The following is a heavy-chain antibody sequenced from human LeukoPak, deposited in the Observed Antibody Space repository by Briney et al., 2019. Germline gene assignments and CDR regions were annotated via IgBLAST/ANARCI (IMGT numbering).Heavy chain of an antibody. CDR2: ISTSSIYI. J-gene: IGHJ4*02. CDR3: ARDKDQYSGYDDGLFDY. V-gene: IGHV3-21*01. CDR1: GFTFSRYS. D-gene: IGHD5-12*01. Sequence: GGSLRLSCAASGFTFSRYSMNWVRQAPGKGLEWVPSISTSSIYIYYADSVKGRFTISRDNAKNSLYLQMNSLRAEDTAVYYCARDKDQYSGYDDGLFDYWGQGTLVTVSS.